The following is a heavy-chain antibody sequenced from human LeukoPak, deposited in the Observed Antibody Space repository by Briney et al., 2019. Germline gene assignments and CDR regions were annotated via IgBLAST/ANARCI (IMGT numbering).Heavy chain of an antibody. J-gene: IGHJ6*03. V-gene: IGHV1-2*02. CDR3: ARERFDRFGELLPYYYYYYMDV. CDR2: INPNSGGT. Sequence: GASVKVSCKASGYTFTGYYMHWVRQAPGQGLEWMGWINPNSGGTNYAQKFQGRVTMTRDTSKNQFSLKLSSVTAADTAVYYCARERFDRFGELLPYYYYYYMDVWGKGTTVTVSS. D-gene: IGHD3-10*01. CDR1: GYTFTGYY.